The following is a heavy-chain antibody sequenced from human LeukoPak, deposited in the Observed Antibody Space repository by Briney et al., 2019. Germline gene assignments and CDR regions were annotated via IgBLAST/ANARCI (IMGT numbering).Heavy chain of an antibody. CDR3: ARGGWYPESFQH. Sequence: SETLSLTCTVSGGSISSYYWNWIRQPPEKGLEWIGYIYYSGSTNYNPSLKSRVTISVDTSKNQFSLKLSSVTAADTAVYYCARGGWYPESFQHWGQGALVTVSS. V-gene: IGHV4-59*01. J-gene: IGHJ1*01. CDR2: IYYSGST. CDR1: GGSISSYY. D-gene: IGHD6-19*01.